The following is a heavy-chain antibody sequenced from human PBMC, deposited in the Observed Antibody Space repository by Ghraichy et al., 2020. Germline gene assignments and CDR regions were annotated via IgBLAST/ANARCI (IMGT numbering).Heavy chain of an antibody. CDR2: IYQSGST. V-gene: IGHV4-30-2*01. J-gene: IGHJ3*02. Sequence: SETLSLTCAVSGGSINSGGFSWSWIRQPPGKGLEWIGYIYQSGSTYYNPSLKSRVTISLDDSKNQFSLRLTSVTAADTAVYYCARAPYDDDGFYDDGFDIWGQGTMFTVSS. CDR3: ARAPYDDDGFYDDGFDI. D-gene: IGHD3-22*01. CDR1: GGSINSGGFS.